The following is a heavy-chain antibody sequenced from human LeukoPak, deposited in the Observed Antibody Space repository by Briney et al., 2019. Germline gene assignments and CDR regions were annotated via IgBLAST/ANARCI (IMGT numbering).Heavy chain of an antibody. D-gene: IGHD6-19*01. CDR1: GASMSSNY. Sequence: PSETLSLTRNVSGASMSSNYWSWIRQPPGKGLEWIGYIYHSGNTNYSPSLESRVTMSVDESKNQFSLRVHFVSAAGTAVYYCASTRRAAVAGRFDSWGQGTLVTVSS. CDR2: IYHSGNT. V-gene: IGHV4-4*09. J-gene: IGHJ4*02. CDR3: ASTRRAAVAGRFDS.